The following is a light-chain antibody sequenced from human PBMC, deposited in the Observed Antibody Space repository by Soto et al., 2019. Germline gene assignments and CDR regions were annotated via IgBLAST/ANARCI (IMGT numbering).Light chain of an antibody. J-gene: IGLJ1*01. CDR2: EVS. CDR1: SGDVGGYKF. CDR3: GSYPGNIYG. V-gene: IGLV2-14*01. Sequence: QSVLTQPASVSGSPGQSITIYCTGTSGDVGGYKFVSWYQQHPGKAPKLMIYEVSNRPSGVSSRFSGSKSGNTASLTISGLQAEDEADYFCGSYPGNIYGVGKGTKV.